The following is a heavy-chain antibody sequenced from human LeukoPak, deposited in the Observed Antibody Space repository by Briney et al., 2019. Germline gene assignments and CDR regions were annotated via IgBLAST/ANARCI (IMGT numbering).Heavy chain of an antibody. V-gene: IGHV4-59*08. CDR2: INYDGST. J-gene: IGHJ4*02. CDR1: GASISGYY. CDR3: ARATDDFWRGTNFDY. D-gene: IGHD3-3*01. Sequence: SQTLSLTCTVSGASISGYYWSWIRQPPGNRIEWIGYINYDGSTKYNSPLKSRVIMIVDTSKNQFSLKLTSVTAADTAVYFCARATDDFWRGTNFDYWGLGTLVTVSS.